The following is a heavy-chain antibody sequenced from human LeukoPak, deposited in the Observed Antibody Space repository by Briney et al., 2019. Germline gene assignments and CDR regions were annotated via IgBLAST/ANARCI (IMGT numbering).Heavy chain of an antibody. J-gene: IGHJ4*02. CDR3: ALLAVASDFDY. V-gene: IGHV3-48*03. CDR2: IGGSGTTR. Sequence: GGSLRLSCAVSGFPSSFYEMNWVRQAPGEGLEWVSNIGGSGTTRYYADSVKGRFSISRDNPKSSLYLQMNSLRVEDTAVYYCALLAVASDFDYWGQGALVTVSS. D-gene: IGHD6-19*01. CDR1: GFPSSFYE.